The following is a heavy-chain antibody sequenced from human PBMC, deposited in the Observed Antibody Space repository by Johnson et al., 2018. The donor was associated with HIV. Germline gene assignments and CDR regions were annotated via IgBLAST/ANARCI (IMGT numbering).Heavy chain of an antibody. CDR2: IGTAGDT. Sequence: VQLVESGGGVVQPGGSLRLSCAASGFTVSSNYMSWVRQAPGKGLEWVSAIGTAGDTYYPGSVKGRFTISRENAKNSLHLQMNSLRVGDTALYYCARDRTGGAFDIWGQGTMVTVSS. CDR1: GFTVSSNY. V-gene: IGHV3-13*01. D-gene: IGHD1-26*01. J-gene: IGHJ3*02. CDR3: ARDRTGGAFDI.